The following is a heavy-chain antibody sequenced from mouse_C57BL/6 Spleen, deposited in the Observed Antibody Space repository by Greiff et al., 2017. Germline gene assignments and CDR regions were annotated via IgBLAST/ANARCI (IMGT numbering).Heavy chain of an antibody. CDR1: GYTFTSYW. V-gene: IGHV1-69*01. D-gene: IGHD1-1*01. CDR3: ASYGSSRGYAMDY. CDR2: IDPSDSYT. Sequence: VQLQQPGAELVMPGASVKLSCKASGYTFTSYWMHWVKQRPGQGLEWIGEIDPSDSYTNYNQKFKGKSTLTVDKSSSTAYMQLSSLTSEDSAVYYCASYGSSRGYAMDYWGQGTSVTVSS. J-gene: IGHJ4*01.